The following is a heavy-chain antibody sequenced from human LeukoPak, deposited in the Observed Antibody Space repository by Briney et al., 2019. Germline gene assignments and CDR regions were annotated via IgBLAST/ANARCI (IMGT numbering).Heavy chain of an antibody. J-gene: IGHJ5*02. V-gene: IGHV3-11*01. CDR2: IKTTGLTT. CDR1: GFDFSDYY. D-gene: IGHD6-19*01. CDR3: AKAPYSSGWYEWFNP. Sequence: GGSLRLSCAASGFDFSDYYMSWIRQAPGKGLEWISNIKTTGLTTYYADSVKGRFAVSRDNSKNTLYLQMNSLRAEDTAVYHCAKAPYSSGWYEWFNPWGQGTLVTVSS.